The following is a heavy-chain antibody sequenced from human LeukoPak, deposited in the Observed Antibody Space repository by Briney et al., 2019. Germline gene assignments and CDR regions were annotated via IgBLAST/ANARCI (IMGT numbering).Heavy chain of an antibody. CDR1: GGSFSGHY. CDR2: INHSGST. J-gene: IGHJ4*02. V-gene: IGHV4-34*01. CDR3: ARGIRRHYYGSGSYYNTGRRIGDYFDY. Sequence: SETLFLTCAVYGGSFSGHYWSWIRQPPGKGLEWIGEINHSGSTNYNPSLKSRVTILVDTSKNQFSLKLSSVTAADTAVYYCARGIRRHYYGSGSYYNTGRRIGDYFDYWGQGTLVTVSS. D-gene: IGHD3-10*01.